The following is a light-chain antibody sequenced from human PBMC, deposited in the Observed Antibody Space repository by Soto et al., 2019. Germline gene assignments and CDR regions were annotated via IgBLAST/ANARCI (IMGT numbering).Light chain of an antibody. Sequence: QSALTQPASVSGSPGQSITISCTGTSSDVGGYNFVSWYQQHPGKAPKLMIYDVSNRPSGVSNRFSGSKSGNTASLTISGLQAEDEADYYCSSYPSSSTLVFGTGTKLTVL. CDR2: DVS. CDR3: SSYPSSSTLV. V-gene: IGLV2-14*01. J-gene: IGLJ1*01. CDR1: SSDVGGYNF.